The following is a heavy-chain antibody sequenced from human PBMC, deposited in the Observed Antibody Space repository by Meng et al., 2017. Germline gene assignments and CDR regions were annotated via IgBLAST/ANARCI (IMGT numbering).Heavy chain of an antibody. Sequence: ASVKVSCKASGYTFTSYYMHWVRQAPGQGLEWMGIINPSGGSTSYAQKFQGRVTMTRDTSTSTVYMELSSLRSEDTAVYYCARDRNYYGSGSYYKRELDYWGQGTLVTVSS. V-gene: IGHV1-46*01. CDR2: INPSGGST. D-gene: IGHD3-10*01. CDR3: ARDRNYYGSGSYYKRELDY. CDR1: GYTFTSYY. J-gene: IGHJ4*02.